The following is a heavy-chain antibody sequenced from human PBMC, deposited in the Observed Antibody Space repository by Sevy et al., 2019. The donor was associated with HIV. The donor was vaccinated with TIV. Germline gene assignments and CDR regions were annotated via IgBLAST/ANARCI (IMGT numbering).Heavy chain of an antibody. D-gene: IGHD1-26*01. CDR2: IHYSGTT. CDR1: GGSVSSGSYF. V-gene: IGHV4-61*01. CDR3: ARDSGTYPYYFDY. Sequence: SETLSLTWTVSGGSVSSGSYFWSWIRQPPGKGLEWFGYIHYSGTTNYNPSLKSRVTISVDTSKNQFSLNLSSVTAADPAVYYCARDSGTYPYYFDYWGQGTLVTVSS. J-gene: IGHJ4*02.